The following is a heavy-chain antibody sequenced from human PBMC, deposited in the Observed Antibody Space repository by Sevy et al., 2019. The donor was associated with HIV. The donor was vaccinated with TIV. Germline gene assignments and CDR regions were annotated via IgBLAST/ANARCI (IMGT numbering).Heavy chain of an antibody. CDR3: ARDQDYYGSGSYYNSYDAFDI. J-gene: IGHJ3*02. CDR1: GGTFSSYA. D-gene: IGHD3-10*01. Sequence: ASVKVSCKASGGTFSSYAISWVRQAPGQGLEWMGGIIPIFGTANYAQTFQGRVTITADESTSTAYMELSSLRSEDTAVYYCARDQDYYGSGSYYNSYDAFDIWGQGTMVTVSS. V-gene: IGHV1-69*13. CDR2: IIPIFGTA.